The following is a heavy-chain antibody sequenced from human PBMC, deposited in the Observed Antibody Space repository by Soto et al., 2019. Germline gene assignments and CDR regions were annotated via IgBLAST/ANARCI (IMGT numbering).Heavy chain of an antibody. Sequence: PGGSLRLSCAASGFTFSSYAMSWVRQAPGKGLEWVSAISGSGGSTYYADSVKGRFTISRDNSKNTLYLQMNSLRAEDTAVYYCAKDRGMIVVAWAAFDIWGQGTMVTV. CDR1: GFTFSSYA. V-gene: IGHV3-23*01. CDR3: AKDRGMIVVAWAAFDI. J-gene: IGHJ3*02. D-gene: IGHD3-22*01. CDR2: ISGSGGST.